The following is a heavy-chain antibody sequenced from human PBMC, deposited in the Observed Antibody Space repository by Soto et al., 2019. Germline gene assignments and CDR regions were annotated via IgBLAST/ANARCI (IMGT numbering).Heavy chain of an antibody. D-gene: IGHD3-22*01. CDR2: IYYSGST. CDR1: CGSISSGGYY. V-gene: IGHV4-31*03. Sequence: LSLTCTVSCGSISSGGYYWSWIRQHPVKCLEWIGYIYYSGSTYYNPSPKSRVTISVDTSKNQFSLKLSSVTAADTAVYYCARDLLIGDYYDSSGYPPSVWGQGTLVTVSS. CDR3: ARDLLIGDYYDSSGYPPSV. J-gene: IGHJ4*02.